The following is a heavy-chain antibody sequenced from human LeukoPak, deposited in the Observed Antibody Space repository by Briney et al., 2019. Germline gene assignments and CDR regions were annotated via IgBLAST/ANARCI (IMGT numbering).Heavy chain of an antibody. J-gene: IGHJ4*02. V-gene: IGHV4-34*01. D-gene: IGHD1-26*01. CDR2: INHSGST. CDR3: SRESGPFCPFGY. Sequence: TETLSLTCAVYGGSFSDYYWTWIRQVPGKGLEWIGEINHSGSTNYNPSLKSRVTMSIDTSKKQFSLKLSSVTAADTATYFCSRESGPFCPFGYWGQGTLVIVSS. CDR1: GGSFSDYY.